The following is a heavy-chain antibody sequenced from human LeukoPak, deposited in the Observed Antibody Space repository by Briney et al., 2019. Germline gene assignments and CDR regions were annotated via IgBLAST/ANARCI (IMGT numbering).Heavy chain of an antibody. CDR1: GFTFSDYY. D-gene: IGHD4-17*01. J-gene: IGHJ4*02. V-gene: IGHV3-11*04. CDR3: ARDPTIGTVTPFDS. CDR2: ISSSGSTI. Sequence: GGSLRLSCAASGFTFSDYYMSWIRQAPGKGLEWVSYISSSGSTIYYADSVKGRFTISRDNAKNSLYLQMNSLRAEDTAVYYCARDPTIGTVTPFDSWGQGTLVTVSS.